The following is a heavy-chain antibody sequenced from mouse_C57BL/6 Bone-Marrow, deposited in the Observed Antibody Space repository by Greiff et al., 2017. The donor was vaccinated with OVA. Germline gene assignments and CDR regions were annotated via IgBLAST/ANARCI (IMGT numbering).Heavy chain of an antibody. Sequence: QVHVKQPGAELVKPGASVKLSCKASGYTFTSYWMQWVKQRPGQGLEWIGEIDPSDSYTNYNQKFKGKATLTVDTSSSTAYMQLSSLTSEDSAVYYCARRGLRRNWFAYWGQGTLVTVSA. J-gene: IGHJ3*01. CDR1: GYTFTSYW. CDR3: ARRGLRRNWFAY. V-gene: IGHV1-50*01. D-gene: IGHD2-2*01. CDR2: IDPSDSYT.